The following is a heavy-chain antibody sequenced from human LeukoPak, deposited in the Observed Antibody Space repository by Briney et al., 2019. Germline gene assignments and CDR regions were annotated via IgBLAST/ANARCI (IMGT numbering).Heavy chain of an antibody. D-gene: IGHD3-3*01. CDR2: IKSKTDGGTT. Sequence: GGSLRLSCAVSGFTFSSYWMNWVRQPPGKGLEGVGRIKSKTDGGTTDYAAPVKGRFTISRDDSKNTLYLQMNSLKTEDTAVYSCTTVDLHDFWSGQYYFDYWGQGTLVTVSS. CDR3: TTVDLHDFWSGQYYFDY. J-gene: IGHJ4*02. V-gene: IGHV3-15*01. CDR1: GFTFSSYW.